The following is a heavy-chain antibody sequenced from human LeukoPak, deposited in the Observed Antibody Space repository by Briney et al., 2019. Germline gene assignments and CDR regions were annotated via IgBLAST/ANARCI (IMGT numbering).Heavy chain of an antibody. J-gene: IGHJ4*02. CDR3: ARGGRGEMATIKTPFDY. D-gene: IGHD5-24*01. CDR1: GFTFSSYT. CDR2: ISSSSSYI. Sequence: GGSLRLSCAASGFTFSSYTMNWVRQAPGKGLEWVSSISSSSSYIYYADSVKGRFTISRDNAKNSLYLQMNSLRAEDTAVYYCARGGRGEMATIKTPFDYWGQGTLVTVSS. V-gene: IGHV3-21*01.